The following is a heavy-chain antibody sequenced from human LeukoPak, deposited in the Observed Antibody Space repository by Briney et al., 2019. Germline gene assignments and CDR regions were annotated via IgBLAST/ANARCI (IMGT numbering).Heavy chain of an antibody. J-gene: IGHJ4*02. CDR1: EGTFSSKP. D-gene: IGHD3-3*01. Sequence: SSLKVSCKPSEGTFSSKPSTWWQQALEQGLNWWGRIITIFGTDNYAQKFKGRVTITTDESTSTAYMELSSLRSEDTAVYYCARGRFLEWLFLDYWGQGTLVTVSS. CDR3: ARGRFLEWLFLDY. V-gene: IGHV1-69*05. CDR2: IITIFGTD.